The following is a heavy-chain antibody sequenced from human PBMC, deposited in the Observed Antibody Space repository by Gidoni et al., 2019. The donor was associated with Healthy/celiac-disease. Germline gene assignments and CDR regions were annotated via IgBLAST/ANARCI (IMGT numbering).Heavy chain of an antibody. CDR3: ASGVAGTIDY. CDR1: GFTFSSYS. D-gene: IGHD6-19*01. V-gene: IGHV3-48*02. Sequence: EVQLVESGGGLVQPGGSLRLSCAASGFTFSSYSMNWVRQAPGKWLELVSYISSSSSTIYYADSVKGRFTISRDNAKNSLYLQMNSLRDEDTAVYYCASGVAGTIDYWGQGTLVTVSS. CDR2: ISSSSSTI. J-gene: IGHJ4*02.